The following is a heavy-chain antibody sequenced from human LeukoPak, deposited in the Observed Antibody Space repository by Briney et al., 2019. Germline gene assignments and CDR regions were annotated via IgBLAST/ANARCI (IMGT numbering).Heavy chain of an antibody. CDR1: GFTFSNYS. CDR3: ARGEGEGVLVVVVAATPAFDY. D-gene: IGHD2-15*01. CDR2: IRSSSTTI. V-gene: IGHV3-48*01. J-gene: IGHJ4*03. Sequence: AGGSLRLSCDASGFTFSNYSMNWVRQAPGKGLEWVSYIRSSSTTIYYADSVKGRFTISRDNSKNTLYLQMNSLRAEDTAVYYCARGEGEGVLVVVVAATPAFDYWGKGTTVTVSS.